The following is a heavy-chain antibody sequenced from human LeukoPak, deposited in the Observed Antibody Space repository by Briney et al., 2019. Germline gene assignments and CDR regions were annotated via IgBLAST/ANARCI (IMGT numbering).Heavy chain of an antibody. V-gene: IGHV3-30-3*01. J-gene: IGHJ4*02. CDR1: GFTFSSYA. CDR3: ARPYSSSSPLGAYYFDY. Sequence: GGSLRLSCAASGFTFSSYAMHWVRQAPGKGLEWVAVISYDGSNKYYADSVKGRFTISRDNSKNALYLQMNSLRAEDTAVYYCARPYSSSSPLGAYYFDYWGQGTLVTVSS. D-gene: IGHD6-6*01. CDR2: ISYDGSNK.